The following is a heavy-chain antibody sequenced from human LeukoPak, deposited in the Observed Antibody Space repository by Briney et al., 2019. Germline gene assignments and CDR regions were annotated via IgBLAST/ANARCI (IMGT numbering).Heavy chain of an antibody. CDR2: INGDGTST. J-gene: IGHJ3*02. CDR1: GFTFSNHW. D-gene: IGHD2-15*01. V-gene: IGHV3-74*01. CDR3: ARTGSGGDLDI. Sequence: GGSLRLSCAASGFTFSNHWLHWVRQAPGKGLVWVSRINGDGTSTIYADSVKGRFTISRDNAKSTVYLQMNSLRAEDTAVYYCARTGSGGDLDIWGQGTMVTVSS.